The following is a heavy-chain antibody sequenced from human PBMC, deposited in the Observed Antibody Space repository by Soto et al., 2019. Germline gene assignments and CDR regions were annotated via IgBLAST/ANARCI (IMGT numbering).Heavy chain of an antibody. V-gene: IGHV3-48*02. D-gene: IGHD3-22*01. CDR1: GFTLSSYS. CDR3: ARDXGDFYDSSGYYYYGMDV. J-gene: IGHJ6*02. Sequence: PGGSLRLSCAASGFTLSSYSMDWVRQAPGKGLEWLSFISSSGNTKNYADSVQGRFTISRDNAKNSLFLQMNSLRDEDTAVYYCARDXGDFYDSSGYYYYGMDVWGHGTTVTVSS. CDR2: ISSSGNTK.